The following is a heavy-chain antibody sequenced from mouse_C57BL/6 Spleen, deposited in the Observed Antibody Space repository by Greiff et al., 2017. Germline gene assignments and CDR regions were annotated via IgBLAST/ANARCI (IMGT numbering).Heavy chain of an antibody. CDR3: ARRHYGSADYYAMDY. V-gene: IGHV5-17*01. J-gene: IGHJ4*01. D-gene: IGHD1-1*01. Sequence: EVQLVESGGGLVKPGGSLKLSCAASGFTFSDYGMHWVRQAPEKGLEWVAYISSGSSTIYYADTVKGRFTISRDNAKNTLFLQMTSLRSEDTAMYYCARRHYGSADYYAMDYWGQGTSVTVSS. CDR1: GFTFSDYG. CDR2: ISSGSSTI.